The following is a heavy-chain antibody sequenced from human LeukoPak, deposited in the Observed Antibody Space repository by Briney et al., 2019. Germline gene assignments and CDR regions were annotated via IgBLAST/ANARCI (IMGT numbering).Heavy chain of an antibody. J-gene: IGHJ4*02. CDR2: ISSSGSTI. V-gene: IGHV3-11*01. CDR1: GFTFSDYY. CDR3: AKDIYYDSSGRYFDY. Sequence: GGSLRLSCAASGFTFSDYYMSWIRQAPGKGLEWVSYISSSGSTIYYADSVKGRFTISRDNAKNSLYLQMNSLRAEDTALYYCAKDIYYDSSGRYFDYWGQGTLVTVSS. D-gene: IGHD3-22*01.